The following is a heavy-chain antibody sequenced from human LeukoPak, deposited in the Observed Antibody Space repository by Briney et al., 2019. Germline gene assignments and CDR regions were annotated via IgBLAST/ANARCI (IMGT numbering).Heavy chain of an antibody. J-gene: IGHJ4*02. D-gene: IGHD1-26*01. V-gene: IGHV4-59*01. Sequence: PSETLSLTCTVSGGSIGTDFWSWIRQPPGKGLEWIGFNSHSGDSNYNPSLKSRVTISVDSSKDQFSLKMTSVTAADTAVYYCARGGASSRYFDSWGQGTLVTVSS. CDR1: GGSIGTDF. CDR2: NSHSGDS. CDR3: ARGGASSRYFDS.